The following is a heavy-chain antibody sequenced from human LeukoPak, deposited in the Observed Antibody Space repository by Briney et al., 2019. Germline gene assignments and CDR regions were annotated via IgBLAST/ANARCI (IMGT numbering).Heavy chain of an antibody. Sequence: SETLSLTCTVSGGSISSGSYYWSWIRQPAGKGLEWIGRIYTSGSTNYNPSLKSRVTISVDTSKNQFSLKLSSVTAADTAVYYCARGSTVTTGYYHYYMDVWGKGTTVTISS. CDR2: IYTSGST. V-gene: IGHV4-61*02. CDR1: GGSISSGSYY. J-gene: IGHJ6*03. D-gene: IGHD4-17*01. CDR3: ARGSTVTTGYYHYYMDV.